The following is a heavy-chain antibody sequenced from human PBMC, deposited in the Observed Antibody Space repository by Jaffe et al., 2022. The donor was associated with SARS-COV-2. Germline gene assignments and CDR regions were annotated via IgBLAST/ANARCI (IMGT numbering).Heavy chain of an antibody. CDR1: GGTFSSYA. CDR3: ARDLGVTGPPYYYYYYGMDV. J-gene: IGHJ6*02. V-gene: IGHV1-69*01. D-gene: IGHD3-22*01. CDR2: IIPIFGTA. Sequence: QVQLVQSGAEVKKPGSSVKVSCKASGGTFSSYAISWVRQAPGQGLEWMGGIIPIFGTANYAQKFQGRVTITADESTSTAYMELSSLRSEDTAVYYCARDLGVTGPPYYYYYYGMDVWGQGTTVTVSS.